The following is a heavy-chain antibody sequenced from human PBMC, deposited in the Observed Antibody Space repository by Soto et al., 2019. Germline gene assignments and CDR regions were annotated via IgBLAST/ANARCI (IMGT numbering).Heavy chain of an antibody. D-gene: IGHD3-3*01. Sequence: LRLSCAASGYTFSDYYMSWIRQAPGKGLEWISYIDTSGTKIYYADSVKGRFTITRDNAKNSLYLEMNSLRDEDTAVYYCASHYDMWSGYLSPVDYWGQGTLVTVS. V-gene: IGHV3-11*01. CDR3: ASHYDMWSGYLSPVDY. CDR2: IDTSGTKI. J-gene: IGHJ4*02. CDR1: GYTFSDYY.